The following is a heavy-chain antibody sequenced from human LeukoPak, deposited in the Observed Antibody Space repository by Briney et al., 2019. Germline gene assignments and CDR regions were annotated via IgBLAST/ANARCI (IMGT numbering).Heavy chain of an antibody. V-gene: IGHV4-59*08. J-gene: IGHJ4*02. D-gene: IGHD1-14*01. Sequence: SETLSLTCTVSGGSISSYYWSWIRQPPGKGLEWIGYIYYSGSTNYNPSLKSRVTISVDTSKNQFSLKLSSVTAADTAVYYCAGHLTGDYFDYWGQGTLVTGSS. CDR3: AGHLTGDYFDY. CDR2: IYYSGST. CDR1: GGSISSYY.